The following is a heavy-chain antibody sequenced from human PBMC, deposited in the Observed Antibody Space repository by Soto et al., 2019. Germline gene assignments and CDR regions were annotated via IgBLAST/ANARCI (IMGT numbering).Heavy chain of an antibody. D-gene: IGHD5-18*01. CDR2: IYHSGST. Sequence: PSETLSLTCAVSSGSISSSNWWSWVRQPPGKGLEWIGEIYHSGSTNYNPSLKSRVTISVDKSKNQFSLKLSSVTAADTAVYYCARDPGMDTAMVRYMDVWGKGTKVTVSS. CDR3: ARDPGMDTAMVRYMDV. J-gene: IGHJ6*03. V-gene: IGHV4-4*02. CDR1: SGSISSSNW.